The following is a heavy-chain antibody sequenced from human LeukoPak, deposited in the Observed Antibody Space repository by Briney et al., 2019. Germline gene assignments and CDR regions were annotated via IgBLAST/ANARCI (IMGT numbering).Heavy chain of an antibody. V-gene: IGHV4-59*12. Sequence: SETLSLTCAVSGGSISSYYWSWIRQPPGKGLEWIGYIYYSGSTNYNPSLKSRVTISVDTSKNQFSLKLSSVTAADTAVYYCARDLASGSYYTPNAFDIWGQGTMVTVSS. D-gene: IGHD3-10*01. J-gene: IGHJ3*02. CDR3: ARDLASGSYYTPNAFDI. CDR1: GGSISSYY. CDR2: IYYSGST.